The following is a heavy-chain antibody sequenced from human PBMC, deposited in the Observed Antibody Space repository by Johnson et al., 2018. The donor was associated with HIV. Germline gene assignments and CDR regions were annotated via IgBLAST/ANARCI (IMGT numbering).Heavy chain of an antibody. CDR3: ASGFVPQPSEAFYG. V-gene: IGHV3-11*01. J-gene: IGHJ3*01. Sequence: QVQLVESGGGVVKPGGSLRLSCAASGFTFSDYYMSWIRQAPGKGLEWVSYISSSGSTIYYADSVKGRFTISRDNAKNSLYLQLNSLRAEDTALYYCASGFVPQPSEAFYGWCQGTMVTVAS. CDR2: ISSSGSTI. D-gene: IGHD3-16*02. CDR1: GFTFSDYY.